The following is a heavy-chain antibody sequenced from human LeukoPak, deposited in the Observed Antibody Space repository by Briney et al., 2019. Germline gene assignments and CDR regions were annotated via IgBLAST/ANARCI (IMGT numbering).Heavy chain of an antibody. CDR3: AKARLRNDAFDI. CDR1: KSTFSDYS. V-gene: IGHV3-21*04. J-gene: IGHJ3*02. Sequence: PGGSLRLSCAASKSTFSDYSMSWVRQAPGKGLEWVSSISSIRNYIYYADSVKGRFTVSRDNAKNSLYLQMNSLRAEDTAVYYCAKARLRNDAFDIWGQGTRVTVSS. D-gene: IGHD4-17*01. CDR2: ISSIRNYI.